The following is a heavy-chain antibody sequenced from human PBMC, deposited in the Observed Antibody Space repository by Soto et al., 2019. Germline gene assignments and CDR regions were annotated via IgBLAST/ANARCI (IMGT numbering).Heavy chain of an antibody. D-gene: IGHD3-16*01. J-gene: IGHJ6*02. CDR3: ARKGEMPYYYYGLDV. Sequence: QVQLVQSGAEVRKPGASVKVSCKASGYTFTTYGISWVRQAPGQGLEWMGWISGYNGHTKYAQKFQGRVTMTTDTSTSTVYMDLRSLRSDDTAVYYCARKGEMPYYYYGLDVWGQGTTVTVSS. V-gene: IGHV1-18*01. CDR1: GYTFTTYG. CDR2: ISGYNGHT.